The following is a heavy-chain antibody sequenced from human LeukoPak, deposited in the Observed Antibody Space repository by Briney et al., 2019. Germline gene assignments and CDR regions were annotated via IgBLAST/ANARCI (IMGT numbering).Heavy chain of an antibody. V-gene: IGHV3-7*01. CDR2: IKEDGSVK. CDR1: GFTFSSSW. Sequence: PGGSLRLSCAASGFTFSSSWMTWVRQAPGKGLEWVANIKEDGSVKQYVDSMKGRFTISRDNAKNSLFLQMNSLGAEDTAVYYCARSVYWAFDMWGQGTMVTVSS. CDR3: ARSVYWAFDM. D-gene: IGHD1-26*01. J-gene: IGHJ3*02.